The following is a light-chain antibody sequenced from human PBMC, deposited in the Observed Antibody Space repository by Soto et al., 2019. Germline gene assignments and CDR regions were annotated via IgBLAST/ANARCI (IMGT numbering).Light chain of an antibody. CDR3: QSCGTGIHDV. J-gene: IGLJ1*01. CDR1: SWHISSA. CDR2: LNSDGSH. Sequence: QSVLTQSPSASASLGASVKLTCTLSSWHISSAIAWHQQQPEKGPRYLMKLNSDGSHRKGDGIPGRFSGSSSGAERYLTISSLHYEDEDYYYCQSCGTGIHDVFGTGTKVTVL. V-gene: IGLV4-69*01.